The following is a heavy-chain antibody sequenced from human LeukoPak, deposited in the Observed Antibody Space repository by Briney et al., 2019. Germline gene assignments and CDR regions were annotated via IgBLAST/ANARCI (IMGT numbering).Heavy chain of an antibody. CDR1: GFTFSNYA. D-gene: IGHD2-21*02. J-gene: IGHJ4*02. Sequence: PGGSLRLSCAASGFTFSNYAMSWVRQAPGKGLEWVSSISSSGRNTYYSDSVKGRFTISRDNSKNTLYLQMSSLRAEDTAVYYCAKRDRPCSGDCSAPYYFDYWGQGTLVTVSS. V-gene: IGHV3-23*01. CDR2: ISSSGRNT. CDR3: AKRDRPCSGDCSAPYYFDY.